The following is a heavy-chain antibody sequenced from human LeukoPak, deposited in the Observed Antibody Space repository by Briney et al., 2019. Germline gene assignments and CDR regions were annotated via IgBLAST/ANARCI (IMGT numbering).Heavy chain of an antibody. J-gene: IGHJ6*02. Sequence: ASVKVSCKASGYTFTSYDINWVRQATGQGLEWMGWMNPNNGNTGYAQKFQGRVTMTRSTSISTAYMELSSLRSEDTAVYYCAKLASNSLPLYYYYGMDVWGQGTTVTVSS. D-gene: IGHD6-13*01. V-gene: IGHV1-8*01. CDR2: MNPNNGNT. CDR1: GYTFTSYD. CDR3: AKLASNSLPLYYYYGMDV.